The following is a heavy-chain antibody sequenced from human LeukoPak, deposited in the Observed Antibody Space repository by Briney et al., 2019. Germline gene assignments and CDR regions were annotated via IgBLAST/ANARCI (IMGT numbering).Heavy chain of an antibody. Sequence: GALRLSCAASGFTVSSNYMSWVRQAPGKGLEWVSAISGSGGSTYYADSVKGRFTISRDNSKNTLYLQMNSLRAEDTAVYYFAKGIFGEYQMDCVMDVGGQGTTVTVSS. D-gene: IGHD3-3*01. V-gene: IGHV3-23*01. CDR1: GFTVSSNY. CDR3: AKGIFGEYQMDCVMDV. J-gene: IGHJ6*02. CDR2: ISGSGGST.